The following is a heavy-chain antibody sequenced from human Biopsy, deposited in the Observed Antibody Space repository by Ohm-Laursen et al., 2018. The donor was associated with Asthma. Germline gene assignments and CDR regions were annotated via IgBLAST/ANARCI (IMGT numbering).Heavy chain of an antibody. D-gene: IGHD6-13*01. Sequence: SETLSLTCSLSSGSGGYMRSGNYYWGWIRQPPGKGLEWIGSIYYSGTTYYNPSLESRVTVSAATSKNQFSLKLTSVTAADTAVYYCVRGSSSWHHGPFHCYYGLDVWGQGTTATVSS. CDR1: SGSGGYMRSGNYY. J-gene: IGHJ6*02. CDR2: IYYSGTT. CDR3: VRGSSSWHHGPFHCYYGLDV. V-gene: IGHV4-39*01.